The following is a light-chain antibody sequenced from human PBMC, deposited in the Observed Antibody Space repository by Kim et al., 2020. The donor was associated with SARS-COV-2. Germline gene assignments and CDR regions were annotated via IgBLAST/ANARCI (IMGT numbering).Light chain of an antibody. CDR1: QGISSF. CDR2: DAS. J-gene: IGKJ4*01. CDR3: QQFNSYPLT. Sequence: ASVGDIVTITCRASQGISSFLAWDQQKPGKAPDLLMSDASTLQSGVPSRFSGSGYGTDFTLTINSLQPEDFGTYYCQQFNSYPLTFGGGTKVEIK. V-gene: IGKV1-9*01.